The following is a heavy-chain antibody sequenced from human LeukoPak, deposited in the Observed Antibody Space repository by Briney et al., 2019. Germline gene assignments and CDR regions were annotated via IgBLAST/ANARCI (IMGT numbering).Heavy chain of an antibody. CDR1: GYTFTGYY. CDR2: INPNSGAT. CDR3: ARGGTRGSDY. Sequence: ASVKVSCKASGYTFTGYYMHWVRQAPGQGLEWTGWINPNSGATNYPQKFQGRVTVTRDTSINTAYMDLSRLTSDDTAVYYCARGGTRGSDYWGQGTLVTVSS. J-gene: IGHJ4*02. V-gene: IGHV1-2*02. D-gene: IGHD1-1*01.